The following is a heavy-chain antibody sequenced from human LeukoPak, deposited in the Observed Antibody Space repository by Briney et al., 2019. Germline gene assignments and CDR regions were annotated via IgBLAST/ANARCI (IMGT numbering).Heavy chain of an antibody. D-gene: IGHD5-18*01. CDR3: ARDQVMDTAMVTDY. V-gene: IGHV1-2*02. CDR2: INPNSGGT. Sequence: ASVKVSCKASGYSFTGYYMHWVRQAPGQGLEWMGWINPNSGGTNYAQKFQGRVTMTRDTSISTAYMELSRLRSDDTAVYYRARDQVMDTAMVTDYWGQGTLVTVSS. J-gene: IGHJ4*02. CDR1: GYSFTGYY.